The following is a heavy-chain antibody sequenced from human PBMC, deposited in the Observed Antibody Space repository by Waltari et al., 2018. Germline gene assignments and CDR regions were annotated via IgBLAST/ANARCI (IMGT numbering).Heavy chain of an antibody. CDR2: IYYRGST. J-gene: IGHJ2*01. CDR1: GGSISGYF. D-gene: IGHD3-16*01. CDR3: ASWGLPVSGGYWYFDL. Sequence: QVQLRESGPGLVKPSETLSLTCTVPGGSISGYFWSWIRQPPGKGLEWIGYIYYRGSTNHNPPLKSRVTISVDTSKNQCSLKLSSVTAADTAVYYCASWGLPVSGGYWYFDLWGRGTLVSVSS. V-gene: IGHV4-59*01.